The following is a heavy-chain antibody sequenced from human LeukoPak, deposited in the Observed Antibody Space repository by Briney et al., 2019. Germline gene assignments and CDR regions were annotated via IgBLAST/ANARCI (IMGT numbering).Heavy chain of an antibody. D-gene: IGHD6-19*01. CDR1: GFTFSSYS. Sequence: GGSLRLSCAASGFTFSSYSMNWVRQAPGKGLEWVSSISSSSSYIYYADSVKGRFTISRDNAKNSLYLQMNSLRAEDTAVYYCARVDYSSGWYGFDHWGQGTLVTVSS. J-gene: IGHJ4*02. CDR2: ISSSSSYI. V-gene: IGHV3-21*01. CDR3: ARVDYSSGWYGFDH.